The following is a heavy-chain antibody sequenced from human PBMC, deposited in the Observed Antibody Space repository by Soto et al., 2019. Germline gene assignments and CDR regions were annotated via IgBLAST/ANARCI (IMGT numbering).Heavy chain of an antibody. J-gene: IGHJ6*02. CDR1: GYTFTGYY. V-gene: IGHV1-2*02. D-gene: IGHD2-2*01. CDR3: AREVVPAAWGYYYYYGMDV. Sequence: ASVKVSCKASGYTFTGYYMHWVRQAPGQGLEWMGWINPNSGGTNYAQKFQGRVTMTRDTSISTAYMELSRLRSDDTAVYYCAREVVPAAWGYYYYYGMDVWGQGTTVTVSS. CDR2: INPNSGGT.